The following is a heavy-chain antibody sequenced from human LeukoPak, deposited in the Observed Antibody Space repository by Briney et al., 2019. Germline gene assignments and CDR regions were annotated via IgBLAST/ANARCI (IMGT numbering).Heavy chain of an antibody. CDR2: IKQDGTDK. V-gene: IGHV3-7*01. Sequence: QPGGSLRLSCAASGFTFSNYWMIWVRQAPGKGLEWVANIKQDGTDKYYVDSVKGRFTISRDNAKNTLYLQMNTLRVEDTAVYYCTRDLMDYDVSTGLHHYYMDVWGQGTTVTVSS. D-gene: IGHD3-9*01. CDR1: GFTFSNYW. J-gene: IGHJ6*02. CDR3: TRDLMDYDVSTGLHHYYMDV.